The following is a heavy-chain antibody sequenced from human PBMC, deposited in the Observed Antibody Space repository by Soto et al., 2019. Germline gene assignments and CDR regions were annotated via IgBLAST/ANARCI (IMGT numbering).Heavy chain of an antibody. CDR2: IYYSGST. CDR1: GGSISSYY. V-gene: IGHV4-59*01. D-gene: IGHD5-18*01. J-gene: IGHJ6*03. CDR3: ARGQWDTAIVKDPIGSDNYYYYYYMDV. Sequence: SATLSLTCTVSGGSISSYYWSWIRQPPGKGLEWIGYIYYSGSTNYNPSPKSRVIISVDTSKNQFSLKFSSVTCADTGVYYFARGQWDTAIVKDPIGSDNYYYYYYMDVWGKGTTVTVSS.